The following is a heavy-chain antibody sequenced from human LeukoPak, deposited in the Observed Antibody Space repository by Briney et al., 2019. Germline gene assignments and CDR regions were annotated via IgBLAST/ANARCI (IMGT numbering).Heavy chain of an antibody. CDR2: ISGSGGST. D-gene: IGHD3-9*01. CDR1: GFTFSSYA. V-gene: IGHV3-23*01. J-gene: IGHJ6*02. CDR3: AKDPGGFLTGPYYYYGMDV. Sequence: GGSLRLSCAASGFTFSSYAMSWVRQAPGKGLEWVSAISGSGGSTYYAVSVKGRFTISRDNSKNTLYLQMNSLRAEDTAVYYCAKDPGGFLTGPYYYYGMDVWGQGTTVTVSS.